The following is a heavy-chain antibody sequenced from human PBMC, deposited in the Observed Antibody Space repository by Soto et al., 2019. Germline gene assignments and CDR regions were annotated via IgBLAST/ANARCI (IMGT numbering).Heavy chain of an antibody. CDR3: ASQGIAAAPQGWFVP. CDR2: ISSSGSTI. CDR1: GFTFSSYE. V-gene: IGHV3-48*03. J-gene: IGHJ5*02. D-gene: IGHD6-13*01. Sequence: GGSLRLSCAASGFTFSSYEMNWVRQAPGKGLEWVSYISSSGSTIYYADSVKGRFTISRDNAKNSLYLQMNSLRAEDTAVYYCASQGIAAAPQGWFVPGGQGTLVTVSS.